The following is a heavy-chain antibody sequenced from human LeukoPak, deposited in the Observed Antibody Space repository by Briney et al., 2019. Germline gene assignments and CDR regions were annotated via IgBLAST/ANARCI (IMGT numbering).Heavy chain of an antibody. CDR2: MNPNSGNT. V-gene: IGHV1-8*02. D-gene: IGHD6-25*01. CDR1: GYTFTSYG. Sequence: GASVKVSCKASGYTFTSYGISWVRQAPGQGLEWMGWMNPNSGNTGYAQKFQGRVTMTRNTSLSTAYMELSSLRSEDTAVYYCARGRAATGWFDPWGRGTLVTVSS. CDR3: ARGRAATGWFDP. J-gene: IGHJ5*02.